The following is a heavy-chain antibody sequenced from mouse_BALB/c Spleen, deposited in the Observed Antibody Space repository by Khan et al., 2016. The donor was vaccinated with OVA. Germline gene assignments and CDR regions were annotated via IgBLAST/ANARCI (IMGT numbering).Heavy chain of an antibody. CDR1: GYTFTSFT. D-gene: IGHD2-14*01. Sequence: QVQLKQSGAELARPGASVKMSCKASGYTFTSFTVHWIRQRPGQALEWIGHINPSNYYTNYNQKFKDKATLIVDKSSNTAYMQLSSLTSEDSAVYYCVREGAYYRSDGWFAYWGQGTLVTVS. J-gene: IGHJ3*01. CDR2: INPSNYYT. CDR3: VREGAYYRSDGWFAY. V-gene: IGHV1-4*01.